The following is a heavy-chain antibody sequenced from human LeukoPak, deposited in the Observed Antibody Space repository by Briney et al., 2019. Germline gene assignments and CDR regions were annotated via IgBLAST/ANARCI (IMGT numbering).Heavy chain of an antibody. Sequence: SETLSLTCTVSGGSISSYYWSWIRQPAGKGLEWIGRIYSGGSTNYNPSLKSRVTMSVDSSNNQFSLKLSSVTAADTAVFYCARENSGSYREFDYWGQGTLVTVSS. J-gene: IGHJ4*02. CDR3: ARENSGSYREFDY. V-gene: IGHV4-4*07. D-gene: IGHD1-26*01. CDR1: GGSISSYY. CDR2: IYSGGST.